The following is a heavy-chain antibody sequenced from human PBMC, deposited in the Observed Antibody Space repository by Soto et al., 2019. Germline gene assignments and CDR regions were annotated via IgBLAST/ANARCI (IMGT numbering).Heavy chain of an antibody. CDR3: ARIGGWYQTGFDY. Sequence: QVQLQESGPGLVKPSETLSLTCTVSGASISSYYWSWIWQTPGKGLEWIGYISNSGSANYNPSLKSRVTISEDTSKNQFSLRLSSVSVADTAMYYCARIGGWYQTGFDYWGQGTLVTVSS. D-gene: IGHD6-19*01. CDR2: ISNSGSA. J-gene: IGHJ4*02. CDR1: GASISSYY. V-gene: IGHV4-59*01.